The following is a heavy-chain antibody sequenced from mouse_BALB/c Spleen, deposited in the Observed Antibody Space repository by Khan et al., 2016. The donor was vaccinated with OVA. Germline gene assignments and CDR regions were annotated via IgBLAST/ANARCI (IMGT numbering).Heavy chain of an antibody. V-gene: IGHV1S137*01. CDR2: ISTYNGNT. Sequence: QVQLKQSGPDVVRPGVSLKISCKGSGDTFSDYAMHWVNQTPAKSLEWIGVISTYNGNTSYNQKFKGKATITVDKSTSTVYLELARLTSEDSAIYYCAREDFVLRMWGIGYWGQGTSVTVSS. D-gene: IGHD1-1*01. CDR1: GDTFSDYA. J-gene: IGHJ4*01. CDR3: AREDFVLRMWGIGY.